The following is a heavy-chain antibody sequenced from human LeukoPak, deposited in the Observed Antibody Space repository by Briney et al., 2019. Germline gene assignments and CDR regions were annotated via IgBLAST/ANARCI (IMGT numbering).Heavy chain of an antibody. Sequence: GGSLRLSCAASGFTFSSYAMRWVRPAPRKGLAWVSAISVSGGSTYHADSVKGRFTISRDNSKNTLYLQMNSLRAEDTAVYYCAIDILTGTPGDWFDPWGQGTLVTVSS. D-gene: IGHD3-9*01. CDR3: AIDILTGTPGDWFDP. CDR2: ISVSGGST. V-gene: IGHV3-23*01. CDR1: GFTFSSYA. J-gene: IGHJ5*02.